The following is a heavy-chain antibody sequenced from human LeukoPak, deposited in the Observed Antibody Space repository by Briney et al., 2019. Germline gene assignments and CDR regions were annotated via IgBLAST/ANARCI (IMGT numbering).Heavy chain of an antibody. J-gene: IGHJ4*02. Sequence: TGRSLRLSCAASGFTFSSYGMHWVRQAPGKGLEWVAVIWYDGSNKYYVDSVKGRFTISRDNSKNTLYLQMNSLRTDDTAVYYCAKEGATRDFDYWGQGTLVTVSS. CDR2: IWYDGSNK. V-gene: IGHV3-33*06. CDR3: AKEGATRDFDY. D-gene: IGHD1-26*01. CDR1: GFTFSSYG.